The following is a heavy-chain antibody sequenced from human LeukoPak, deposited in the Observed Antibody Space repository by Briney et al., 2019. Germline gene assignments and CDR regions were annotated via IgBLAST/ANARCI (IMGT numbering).Heavy chain of an antibody. Sequence: SETLSLTCTVSGGSISSYYWSWIRQPPGKGLEWIGSIYYSGSTYYNPSLKSRVTISVDTSKNQFSLKLSSVTAADTAVYYCARTSGSYDDPTHPLGVYWGQGTLVTVSS. CDR3: ARTSGSYDDPTHPLGVY. V-gene: IGHV4-59*05. J-gene: IGHJ4*02. CDR1: GGSISSYY. D-gene: IGHD1-26*01. CDR2: IYYSGST.